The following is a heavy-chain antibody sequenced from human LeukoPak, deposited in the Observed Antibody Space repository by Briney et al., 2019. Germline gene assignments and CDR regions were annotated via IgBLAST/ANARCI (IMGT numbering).Heavy chain of an antibody. CDR2: ISAYNGDT. Sequence: GASVKVSYKASGYTFTHHGITWVRQAPGQGLEWLGWISAYNGDTIYAREFQGRVTLTTDTSTTTAYMEVRSLRSDDTAVYYCARDPSNTSGRYQYFDIWGRGTLVTVSS. CDR1: GYTFTHHG. J-gene: IGHJ2*01. D-gene: IGHD6-19*01. V-gene: IGHV1-18*01. CDR3: ARDPSNTSGRYQYFDI.